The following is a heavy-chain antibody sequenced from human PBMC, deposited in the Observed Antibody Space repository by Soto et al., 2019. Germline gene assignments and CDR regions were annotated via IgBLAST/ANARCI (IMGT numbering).Heavy chain of an antibody. D-gene: IGHD6-13*01. V-gene: IGHV3-23*01. J-gene: IGHJ6*02. Sequence: PGGSLRLSCAASGFTFSSYAMSWVRQAPGKGLEWVSVISNSGGSTYYADFVKGRFTISRDNSRNTLYLQMNSLRAEDTAVYYCARDLNIVAAAGKVDYYYGMDVWGQGTTVTVSS. CDR3: ARDLNIVAAAGKVDYYYGMDV. CDR2: ISNSGGST. CDR1: GFTFSSYA.